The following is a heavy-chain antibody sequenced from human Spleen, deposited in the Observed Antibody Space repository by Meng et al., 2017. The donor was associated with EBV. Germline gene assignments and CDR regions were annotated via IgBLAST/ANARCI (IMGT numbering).Heavy chain of an antibody. CDR3: ARVGGSYPIYYFDY. CDR1: GDSISSFYY. CDR2: VHYTGST. V-gene: IGHV4-39*07. J-gene: IGHJ4*02. Sequence: LQRRESGPGQVTPSETLSLPCTVSGDSISSFYYWGWIRQPPGRGLEWIGSVHYTGSTYYSPSLKSRVTVSVDTSKNQFSLRLTSVTAADTAVYYCARVGGSYPIYYFDYWGQGILVTVSS. D-gene: IGHD1-26*01.